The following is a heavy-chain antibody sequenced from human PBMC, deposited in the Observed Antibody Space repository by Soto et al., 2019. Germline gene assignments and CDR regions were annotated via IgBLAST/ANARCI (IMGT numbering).Heavy chain of an antibody. CDR2: INHSGST. J-gene: IGHJ4*02. CDR3: ARDSVFYGSGSYIDY. CDR1: CGSFSGYY. Sequence: PSETLSLTCAVYCGSFSGYYWRWIRQPPGKGLEWIGEINHSGSTNYNPSLKSRVTISVDTSKNQFSLKLSSVTAADTAVYYCARDSVFYGSGSYIDYWGQGTLVTVSS. V-gene: IGHV4-34*01. D-gene: IGHD3-10*01.